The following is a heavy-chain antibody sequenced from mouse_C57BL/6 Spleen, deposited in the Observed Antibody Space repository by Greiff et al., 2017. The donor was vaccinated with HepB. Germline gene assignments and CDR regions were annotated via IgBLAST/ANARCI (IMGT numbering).Heavy chain of an antibody. J-gene: IGHJ2*01. CDR1: GYTFTDYY. CDR2: IYPGSGNT. V-gene: IGHV1-76*01. Sequence: QVQLQQSGAELVRPGASVKLSCKASGYTFTDYYINWVKQRPGQGLEWIARIYPGSGNTYYNEKFKGKATLTAEKSSSTAYMQLSSLTSEDSAVYFCTRRGSGLYFDYWGQGTTLTVSS. CDR3: TRRGSGLYFDY.